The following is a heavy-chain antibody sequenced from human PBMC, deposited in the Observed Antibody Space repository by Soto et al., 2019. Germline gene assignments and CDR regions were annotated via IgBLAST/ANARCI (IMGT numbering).Heavy chain of an antibody. D-gene: IGHD3-22*01. CDR2: ISSSSSYI. CDR1: GFTLSSFF. J-gene: IGHJ4*02. V-gene: IGHV3-21*04. CDR3: ALRSMAVVPEY. Sequence: GGSLRLSCGASGFTLSSFFMHWVRQGPGKGLVWVSSISSSSSYICYADSVKGRFTISRDNAKNSLYLQMNSLRAEDTAVYYCALRSMAVVPEYWGQGTLVTVSS.